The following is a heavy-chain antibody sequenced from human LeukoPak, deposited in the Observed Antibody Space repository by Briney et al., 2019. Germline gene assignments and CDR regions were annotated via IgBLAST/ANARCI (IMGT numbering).Heavy chain of an antibody. CDR1: GGSSSSYY. Sequence: SETLSLTCTVSGGSSSSYYWSWIRQPPGKGLEWIGYIYYSGSTNYKPSLKSRVTISVDTSKNQFSLKLSSVTAADTAVYYCARGGYYGSGNDFRFDPWGQGTLVTVSS. CDR2: IYYSGST. CDR3: ARGGYYGSGNDFRFDP. V-gene: IGHV4-59*01. D-gene: IGHD3-10*01. J-gene: IGHJ5*02.